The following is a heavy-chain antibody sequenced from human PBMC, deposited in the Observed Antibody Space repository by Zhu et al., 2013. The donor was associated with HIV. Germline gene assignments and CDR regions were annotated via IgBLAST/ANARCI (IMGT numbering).Heavy chain of an antibody. V-gene: IGHV1-69*01. Sequence: QVQLVQSGAEVKKPGSSVKVSCKASGGTFSSYAISWVRQAPGQGLEWMGGIIPIFGTANYAQKFQGRVTITADESTSTAYMELSSLRSEDTAVYYCARGGGYDFWSGYFSPLQYYYGMDVWGQGTTVTVSS. CDR2: IIPIFGTA. CDR3: ARGGGYDFWSGYFSPLQYYYGMDV. CDR1: GGTFSSYA. J-gene: IGHJ6*02. D-gene: IGHD3-3*01.